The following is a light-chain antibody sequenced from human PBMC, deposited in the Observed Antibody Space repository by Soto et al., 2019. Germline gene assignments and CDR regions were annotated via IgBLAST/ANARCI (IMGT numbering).Light chain of an antibody. Sequence: DIQMTQSPSSLSASVGDRVTITSGASQSISSYLNWYQQKPGKAPKLLIYAASSLQSGVPSRFSGSGSGTEFTLTISSLQPDDFATYYCQHYNSYSEAFGQGTKVDI. CDR1: QSISSY. V-gene: IGKV1-39*01. CDR3: QHYNSYSEA. CDR2: AAS. J-gene: IGKJ1*01.